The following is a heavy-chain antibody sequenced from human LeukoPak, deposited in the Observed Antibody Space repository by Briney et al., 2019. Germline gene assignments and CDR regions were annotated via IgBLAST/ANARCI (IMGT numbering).Heavy chain of an antibody. D-gene: IGHD3-10*01. J-gene: IGHJ6*02. CDR2: IYYSGST. Sequence: SETLSLTCTVSGGSISSSSNYWGWIRQPPGKGLEWIGNIYYSGSTYYNPSLKSRVTISVDTSRNQFSLKLSSVTAADTAVYYCARVPITMVRGVIIVYYYGMDVWGQGTTVTVSS. CDR3: ARVPITMVRGVIIVYYYGMDV. V-gene: IGHV4-39*01. CDR1: GGSISSSSNY.